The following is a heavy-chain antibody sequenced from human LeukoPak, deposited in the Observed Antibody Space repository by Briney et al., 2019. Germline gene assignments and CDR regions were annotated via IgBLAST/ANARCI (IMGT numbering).Heavy chain of an antibody. D-gene: IGHD2-2*02. Sequence: ASVKVSCKASGYTFTGYYMHWVRQAPGQGLEWMGWINPNSGGTNYAQKFQGRVTMTRDTSISTAYMELSRLRSDDTAVYYCARDGGCSSTSCYRAGIDYYYYMDVWGKGTTVTVSS. J-gene: IGHJ6*03. CDR3: ARDGGCSSTSCYRAGIDYYYYMDV. CDR2: INPNSGGT. CDR1: GYTFTGYY. V-gene: IGHV1-2*02.